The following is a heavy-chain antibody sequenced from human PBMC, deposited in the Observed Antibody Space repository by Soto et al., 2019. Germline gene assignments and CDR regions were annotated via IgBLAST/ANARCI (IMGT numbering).Heavy chain of an antibody. V-gene: IGHV3-9*01. CDR2: ISWNSGYI. CDR3: ARAPDGSGSYYYFDG. D-gene: IGHD3-22*01. J-gene: IGHJ4*02. Sequence: EVRLVESGGGLVKPGRSLRLSCAASGFVFDDFAMHWVRQAPGKGLEWVSGISWNSGYIGYAASVKGRFTISRDNSKRSLYLQMNTLRAEDTAVYYCARAPDGSGSYYYFDGWGQGTLVTVSS. CDR1: GFVFDDFA.